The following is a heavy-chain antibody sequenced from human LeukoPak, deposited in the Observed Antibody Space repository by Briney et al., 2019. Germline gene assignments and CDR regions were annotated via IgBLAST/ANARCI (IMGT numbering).Heavy chain of an antibody. Sequence: GGSLRLSCAASGFTFSSYWMHWVRHAPGKGLVWVSRINSDGSSTNYADSVKGRFTISRDSARNTLYLLMNSLRAEDTAVYYCARHPGDYWGQGTLVTVSS. CDR2: INSDGSST. CDR3: ARHPGDY. CDR1: GFTFSSYW. J-gene: IGHJ4*02. V-gene: IGHV3-74*01.